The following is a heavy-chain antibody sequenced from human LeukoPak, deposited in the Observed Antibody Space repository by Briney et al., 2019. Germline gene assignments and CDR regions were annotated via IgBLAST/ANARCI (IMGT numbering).Heavy chain of an antibody. Sequence: SEXLSLTCTVSGGTISRYYWSWLRQPPGKGLEWIGYIYYSGTNNYNPSLKSRVTISVDTSKNQFSLKLSSVTAADTAVYYCARGPTRNYFDYWGQGTLVTVSS. J-gene: IGHJ4*02. CDR2: IYYSGTN. CDR1: GGTISRYY. V-gene: IGHV4-59*01. CDR3: ARGPTRNYFDY.